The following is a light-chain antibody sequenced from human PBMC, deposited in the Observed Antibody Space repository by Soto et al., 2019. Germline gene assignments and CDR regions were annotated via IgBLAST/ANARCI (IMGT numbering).Light chain of an antibody. Sequence: QSALTQPASVSGSPGQSITISCTGTSSDVGGYNYVSWYQQHPGKAPKLMIYEVSNRPSGVSNRFSGSKSGNTASLTISGLQAEDEADYYCSSYTTSSTAYVFGIGTKVTVL. J-gene: IGLJ1*01. CDR2: EVS. V-gene: IGLV2-14*01. CDR3: SSYTTSSTAYV. CDR1: SSDVGGYNY.